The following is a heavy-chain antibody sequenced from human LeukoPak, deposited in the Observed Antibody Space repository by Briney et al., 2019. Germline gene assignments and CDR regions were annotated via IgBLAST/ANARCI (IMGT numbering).Heavy chain of an antibody. CDR2: IYSGGST. Sequence: GGSLRLSCAASGFTVRSNYMSWVRQAPGKGLEWVSIIYSGGSTYYTDSVKGRLTISRDNSNNTLYLQMNSLRVEDTAVYYCARDEWELLRAYWGQGTLVTVSS. V-gene: IGHV3-66*02. CDR1: GFTVRSNY. J-gene: IGHJ4*02. D-gene: IGHD1-26*01. CDR3: ARDEWELLRAY.